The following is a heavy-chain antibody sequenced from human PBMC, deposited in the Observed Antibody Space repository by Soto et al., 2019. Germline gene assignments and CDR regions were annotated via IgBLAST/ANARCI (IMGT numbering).Heavy chain of an antibody. J-gene: IGHJ6*02. CDR1: GFTFSSYA. D-gene: IGHD3-22*01. CDR2: VSASGGGT. V-gene: IGHV3-23*01. CDR3: AKSYSRAHYYAMDV. Sequence: PXGSLRLSFAASGFTFSSYAMNWVRQAPGKGLEWVAVVSASGGGTSYADSAKGRFTISRDNSKDTLYLQMNSLRAEDTAVYYCAKSYSRAHYYAMDVWGQGTTVTVSS.